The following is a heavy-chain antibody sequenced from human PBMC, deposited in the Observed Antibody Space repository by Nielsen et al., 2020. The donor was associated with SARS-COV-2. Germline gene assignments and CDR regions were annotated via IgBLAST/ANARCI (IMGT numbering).Heavy chain of an antibody. CDR2: ISSSSSYI. V-gene: IGHV3-21*04. J-gene: IGHJ6*02. D-gene: IGHD3-10*01. CDR3: AKDITMVRGVPPYGMDV. Sequence: GESLKISCAASGFTFSSYSMNWVRQAPGKGLEWVSSISSSSSYIYYADSVKGRFTISRDNAKNSLYLQMNSLRAEDTALYYCAKDITMVRGVPPYGMDVWGQGTTVTVSS. CDR1: GFTFSSYS.